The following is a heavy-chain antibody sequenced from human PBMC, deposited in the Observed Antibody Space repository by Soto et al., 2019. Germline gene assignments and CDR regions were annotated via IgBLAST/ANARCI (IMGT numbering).Heavy chain of an antibody. D-gene: IGHD3-10*01. CDR2: IIPIFGTA. J-gene: IGHJ6*02. CDR3: ATTGGSYYTQHLYGMDV. Sequence: VKVSCKASGGTFSSYAISWVRQAPGQGLEWMGGIIPIFGTANYAQKFQGRVTITADESTSTAYMELSSLRSEDTAVYYCATTGGSYYTQHLYGMDVWGQGTTVTVSS. CDR1: GGTFSSYA. V-gene: IGHV1-69*01.